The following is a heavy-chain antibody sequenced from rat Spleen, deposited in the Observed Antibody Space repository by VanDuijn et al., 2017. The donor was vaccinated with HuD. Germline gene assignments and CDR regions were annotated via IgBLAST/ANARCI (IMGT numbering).Heavy chain of an antibody. CDR1: GFNFNDHW. CDR3: AREDFGVRD. J-gene: IGHJ2*01. Sequence: EVKLVESGGGLVQPGRSLKLSCAASGFNFNDHWMGWVRQAPGKGLEWIGEINKDSSTIKYAPSLKDKFTISKDNAQNTLYLQRSKMGSEDTATYYCAREDFGVRDWGQGVMVTVSS. V-gene: IGHV4-2*01. CDR2: INKDSSTI. D-gene: IGHD4-3*01.